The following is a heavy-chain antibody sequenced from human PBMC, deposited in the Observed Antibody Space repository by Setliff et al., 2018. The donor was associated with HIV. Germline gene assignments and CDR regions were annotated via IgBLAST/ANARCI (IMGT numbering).Heavy chain of an antibody. V-gene: IGHV4-59*01. D-gene: IGHD3-22*01. CDR3: ARFNALLGSSTYYDY. CDR1: ESYISGYY. CDR2: IFYSGTT. J-gene: IGHJ4*02. Sequence: SETLSLTCTVSESYISGYYWTWIRQHPGRGLEWIGYIFYSGTTKFNPSLKSRAVISVDSSNNQFSLKMTSVTAADTAVYFCARFNALLGSSTYYDYWGPGLLVTVSS.